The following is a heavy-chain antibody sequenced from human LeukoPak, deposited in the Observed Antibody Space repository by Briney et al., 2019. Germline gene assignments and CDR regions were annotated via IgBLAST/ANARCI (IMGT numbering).Heavy chain of an antibody. CDR1: GFTFNTYW. CDR2: ISSSGSTI. Sequence: GGSLRLPCAASGFTFNTYWMFWVRQAPGKGLVWVSYISSSGSTIYYADSVRGRFTISRDNAKYSLYLQMNSLSAEDTAVYYCAMFGETPTHCEIGSTSCYAGNYWGQGTLVTVSS. V-gene: IGHV3-48*04. J-gene: IGHJ4*02. CDR3: AMFGETPTHCEIGSTSCYAGNY. D-gene: IGHD2-2*01.